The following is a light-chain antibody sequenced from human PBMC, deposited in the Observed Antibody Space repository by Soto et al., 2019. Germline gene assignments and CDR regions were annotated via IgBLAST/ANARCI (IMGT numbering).Light chain of an antibody. J-gene: IGKJ4*01. CDR1: QSLLHTDDKTY. Sequence: DIVVTQTPLSLSVTPGQPASISCKSSQSLLHTDDKTYLFWYLHKAGQSPQLLIYEASKRFAGVPDRFSGSGSGTDFTLNISRVEAGDVVLYYCMQSIQFPITFGGGTKVEI. CDR3: MQSIQFPIT. V-gene: IGKV2D-29*02. CDR2: EAS.